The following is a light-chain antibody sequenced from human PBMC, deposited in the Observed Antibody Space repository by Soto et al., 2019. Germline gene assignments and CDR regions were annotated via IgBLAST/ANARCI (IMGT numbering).Light chain of an antibody. CDR1: SSDVGTYNF. V-gene: IGLV2-14*01. CDR2: DVS. Sequence: QSVLTQPASVSGSPGQSITISCTGSSSDVGTYNFVSWYQRHPGKAPKLMIYDVSSRPSGVSDRFSGSKSGNTASLTISGLQAEDEADYYCSSYASSSTRVVFGGGTKLTVL. CDR3: SSYASSSTRVV. J-gene: IGLJ2*01.